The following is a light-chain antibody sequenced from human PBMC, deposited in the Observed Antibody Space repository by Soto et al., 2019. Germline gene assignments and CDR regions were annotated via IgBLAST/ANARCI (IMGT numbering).Light chain of an antibody. CDR1: QSVSSN. CDR3: QQYNNWQLT. J-gene: IGKJ4*01. V-gene: IGKV3-15*01. CDR2: GAS. Sequence: ETVMTQSPATLSVSPGERATLSCRASQSVSSNLAWYQQKPGQAPRLLIYGASTRATVIPAKFSGSGSGTEFTLTISSLQSEDFAVYYCQQYNNWQLTFGGGTKVEIK.